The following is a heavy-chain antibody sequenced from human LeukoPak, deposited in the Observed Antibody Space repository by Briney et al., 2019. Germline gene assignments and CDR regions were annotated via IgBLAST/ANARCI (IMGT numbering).Heavy chain of an antibody. CDR1: GGTFGSYA. CDR2: IIPILGIA. D-gene: IGHD3-9*01. J-gene: IGHJ3*02. CDR3: ARGMTGRNAFDI. Sequence: SVKVSCKASGGTFGSYAISWVRQAPGQGLEWMGRIIPILGIANYAQKFQGRVTITADKSTSTAYMELSSLRSEDTAVYYCARGMTGRNAFDIWGQGTMVTVSS. V-gene: IGHV1-69*04.